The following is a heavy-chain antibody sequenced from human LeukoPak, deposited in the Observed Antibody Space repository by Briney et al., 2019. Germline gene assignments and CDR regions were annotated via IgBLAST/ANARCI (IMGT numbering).Heavy chain of an antibody. J-gene: IGHJ4*02. CDR3: VRDFRSADY. CDR1: GFTFSTYC. CDR2: ICPDGTVT. Sequence: GGCLRLSCAASGFTFSTYCMHWVRQAPGKGPMWVSRICPDGTVTNYADSVKARFIISRDNARNTVYLQMNSLRVEDTAVYYCVRDFRSADYWGQGTLVTVSS. V-gene: IGHV3-74*01.